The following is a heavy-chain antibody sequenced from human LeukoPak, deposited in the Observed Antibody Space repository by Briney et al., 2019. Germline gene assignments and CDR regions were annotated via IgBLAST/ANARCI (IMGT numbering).Heavy chain of an antibody. CDR1: GFTFSNYW. CDR3: VRDNYGVDY. Sequence: QPGGSLRLSCAASGFTFSNYWMQWVRQAPGKGLVWLSHITSDGSTTTYADSVKGRFTTSRDNAKNTLCLQMNSLRAEDTAVYYCVRDNYGVDYWGRGTRVTVPS. J-gene: IGHJ4*02. V-gene: IGHV3-74*01. D-gene: IGHD4-11*01. CDR2: ITSDGSTT.